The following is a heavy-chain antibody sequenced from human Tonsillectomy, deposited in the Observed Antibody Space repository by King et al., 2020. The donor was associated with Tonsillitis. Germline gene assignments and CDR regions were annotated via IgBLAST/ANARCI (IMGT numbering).Heavy chain of an antibody. D-gene: IGHD4-23*01. V-gene: IGHV3-21*01. CDR3: ARGDGQMYGNSGYYYYGMDV. CDR2: ISSSSSYI. J-gene: IGHJ6*02. Sequence: VQLVESGGGLVKPGGSLRLSCAASGFTFSSYSMNWVRQAPGKGLEWVSSISSSSSYIYYADSVKGRFTISSDNAKNSLYLQMNSLRAEATAVSYCARGDGQMYGNSGYYYYGMDVWGQGTTVAVSS. CDR1: GFTFSSYS.